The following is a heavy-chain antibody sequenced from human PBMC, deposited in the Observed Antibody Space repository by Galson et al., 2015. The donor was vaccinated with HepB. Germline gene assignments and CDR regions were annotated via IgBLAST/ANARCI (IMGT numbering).Heavy chain of an antibody. Sequence: QSGAEVKKPGESLKITCTASGSSFPTYWIGWVRQMPGKGLEWRGIIYPADSDARYSPSFQGHVTISVDKSISTAYLQWSSLKASDSAMYYCAKGGLFGYQLLGYWGQGTLVTVSS. CDR1: GSSFPTYW. J-gene: IGHJ4*02. CDR2: IYPADSDA. D-gene: IGHD3-3*01. V-gene: IGHV5-51*01. CDR3: AKGGLFGYQLLGY.